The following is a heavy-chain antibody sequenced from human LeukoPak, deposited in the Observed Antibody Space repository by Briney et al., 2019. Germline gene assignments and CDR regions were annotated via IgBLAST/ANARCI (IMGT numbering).Heavy chain of an antibody. D-gene: IGHD3-9*01. CDR3: ARLSSTILIWGP. V-gene: IGHV4-39*01. CDR1: GGSISSSSYY. Sequence: SETLSLTCTVSGGSISSSSYYWGWIRQPPGKGLEWIGSIYYSGSTYYNPSLKSRVTISVDTSKNQFSLKLSSVTAADTAVYYCARLSSTILIWGPGGQGTLVTVSS. J-gene: IGHJ5*02. CDR2: IYYSGST.